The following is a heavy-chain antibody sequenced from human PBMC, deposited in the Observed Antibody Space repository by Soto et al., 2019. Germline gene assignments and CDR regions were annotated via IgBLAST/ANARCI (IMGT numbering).Heavy chain of an antibody. J-gene: IGHJ4*02. CDR1: GGSFSGYY. CDR2: INHSGST. D-gene: IGHD6-19*01. CDR3: ARGRIAVAGTIDY. Sequence: XTLSLACAVYGGSFSGYYWSWIRQPPGKGLEWIGEINHSGSTNYNPSLKSRVTISVDTSKNQFSLKLSSVTAAYTAVYYCARGRIAVAGTIDYWGQGTLVTVSS. V-gene: IGHV4-34*01.